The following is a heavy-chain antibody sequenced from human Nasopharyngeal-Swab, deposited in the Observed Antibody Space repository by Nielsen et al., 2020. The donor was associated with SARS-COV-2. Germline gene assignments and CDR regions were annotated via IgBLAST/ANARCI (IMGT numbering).Heavy chain of an antibody. V-gene: IGHV3-21*01. J-gene: IGHJ4*02. CDR3: ARVGILTDGDY. D-gene: IGHD3-9*01. Sequence: GESLKISCAASGFTFSSYSMNWVRQAPGKGLEWVSSISSSSYIYYADSVKGRFTISRDNAKNSLYLQMNSLRAEDTAVYYCARVGILTDGDYWGQGTLVTVSS. CDR1: GFTFSSYS. CDR2: ISSSSYI.